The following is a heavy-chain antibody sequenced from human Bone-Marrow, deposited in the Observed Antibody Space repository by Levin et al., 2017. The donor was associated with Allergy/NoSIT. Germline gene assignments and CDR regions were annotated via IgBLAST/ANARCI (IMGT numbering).Heavy chain of an antibody. CDR3: AKGGDILTGYNYYYYMDV. D-gene: IGHD3-9*01. CDR2: ISGSGGST. Sequence: QAGESLKISCAASGFTFSSYAMSWVRQAPGKGLEWVSAISGSGGSTYYADSVKGRFTISRDNSKNTLYLQMNSLRAEDTAVYYCAKGGDILTGYNYYYYMDVWGKGTTVTVSS. V-gene: IGHV3-23*01. J-gene: IGHJ6*03. CDR1: GFTFSSYA.